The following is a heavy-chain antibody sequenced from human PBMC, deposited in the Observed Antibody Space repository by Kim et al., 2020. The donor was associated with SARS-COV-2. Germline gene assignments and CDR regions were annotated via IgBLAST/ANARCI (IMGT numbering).Heavy chain of an antibody. V-gene: IGHV5-10-1*01. Sequence: GESLKISCKGSGYTFTSYWISWVRQMPGKGLEWMGRIDPSDSYANYSPSFQGHVTISADESISTAYLQWSSLKASDTAMYYCARTTVSTYDYYYYGMDVWGQGTTVTVSS. J-gene: IGHJ6*02. D-gene: IGHD4-17*01. CDR3: ARTTVSTYDYYYYGMDV. CDR2: IDPSDSYA. CDR1: GYTFTSYW.